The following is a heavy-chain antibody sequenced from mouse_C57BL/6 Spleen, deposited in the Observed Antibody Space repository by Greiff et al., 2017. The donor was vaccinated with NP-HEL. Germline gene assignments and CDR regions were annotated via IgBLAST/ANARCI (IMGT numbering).Heavy chain of an antibody. CDR3: TPNYGSSYVGAMDY. CDR2: IDPETGGT. CDR1: GYTFTDYE. Sequence: VQLQQSGAELVRPGASVTLSCKASGYTFTDYEMHWVKQTPVHGLEWIGAIDPETGGTAYNQKFKGKAILTADKSSSTAYMALRSLTSEDSAVYYCTPNYGSSYVGAMDYWGQGTSVTVSS. D-gene: IGHD1-1*01. J-gene: IGHJ4*01. V-gene: IGHV1-15*01.